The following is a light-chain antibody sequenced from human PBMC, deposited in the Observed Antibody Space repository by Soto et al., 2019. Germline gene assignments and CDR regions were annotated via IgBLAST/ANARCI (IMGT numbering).Light chain of an antibody. J-gene: IGKJ1*01. CDR2: DAS. CDR3: QHYGSSRT. Sequence: PGARATLSCRASQTVSSYYLAWYQQKPGQAPRLLIYDASSRATGIPDRFSGSGSGTDFTLTISRLEPEDFAVYYCQHYGSSRTFGQGARWIS. V-gene: IGKV3-20*01. CDR1: QTVSSYY.